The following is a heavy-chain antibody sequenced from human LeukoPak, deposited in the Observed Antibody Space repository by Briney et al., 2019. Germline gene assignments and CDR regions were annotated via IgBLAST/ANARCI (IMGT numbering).Heavy chain of an antibody. V-gene: IGHV1-18*01. CDR2: ISTYNGNT. Sequence: ASVKVSCKASGYIFINYDITWVRQAPGQGPEWMGWISTYNGNTKYADKLQGRVTMTTDTSTSTAYMALRSLRSDDTAMYYCARGGDYGGNHWFDPWGQGTQVTVSS. CDR3: ARGGDYGGNHWFDP. CDR1: GYIFINYD. D-gene: IGHD4-23*01. J-gene: IGHJ5*02.